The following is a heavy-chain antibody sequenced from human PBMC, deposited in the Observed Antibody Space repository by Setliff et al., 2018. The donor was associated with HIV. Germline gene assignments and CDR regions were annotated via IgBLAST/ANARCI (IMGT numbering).Heavy chain of an antibody. D-gene: IGHD2-8*01. CDR1: GYTFTNYG. CDR3: ARYLKVYAMWGDAFDT. V-gene: IGHV1-18*01. Sequence: GASVKVSCKASGYTFTNYGISWVRQAPGQGLEWMGWISGYNGNTNYAEKLQGRVTMTTDTSTSTAYMELRSLRSDDTAVYYCARYLKVYAMWGDAFDTWGQGTMVTVSS. J-gene: IGHJ3*02. CDR2: ISGYNGNT.